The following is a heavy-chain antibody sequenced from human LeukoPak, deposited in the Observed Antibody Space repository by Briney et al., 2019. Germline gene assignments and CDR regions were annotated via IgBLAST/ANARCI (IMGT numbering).Heavy chain of an antibody. CDR2: ISGSGGST. J-gene: IGHJ4*02. V-gene: IGHV3-23*01. CDR3: AGAMARDYFDY. D-gene: IGHD5-18*01. Sequence: EGSLRLSCAASGFTFSSYAMSWVRQAPGKGLEWVSAISGSGGSTYYADSVKGRFTISRDNSKNTLYLQMNSLRAEDTAVYYCAGAMARDYFDYWGQGTLVTVSS. CDR1: GFTFSSYA.